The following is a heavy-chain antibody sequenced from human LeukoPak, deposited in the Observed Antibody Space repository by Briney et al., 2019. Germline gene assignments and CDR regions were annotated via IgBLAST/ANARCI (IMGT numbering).Heavy chain of an antibody. V-gene: IGHV3-11*04. D-gene: IGHD4/OR15-4a*01. CDR3: ARDTLGEGEDANYAVYYFDY. Sequence: AGSLRLSCVVSGFGISDSYMTWIRQTPGKGLEWLASICGSGSDIYYADPEKGRITISRDNDKNSLHQQINSTRADDTAVYYCARDTLGEGEDANYAVYYFDYWGQGTVVTVSS. CDR1: GFGISDSY. CDR2: ICGSGSDI. J-gene: IGHJ4*02.